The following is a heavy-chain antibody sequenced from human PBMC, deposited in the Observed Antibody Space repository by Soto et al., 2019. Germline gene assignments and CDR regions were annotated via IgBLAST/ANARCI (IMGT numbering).Heavy chain of an antibody. V-gene: IGHV4-59*01. CDR1: GVSITNYY. CDR2: VYYSGTA. CDR3: AREDTRRFDP. D-gene: IGHD6-25*01. J-gene: IGHJ5*02. Sequence: SETLSLTCTVSGVSITNYYWSWIRQPPGKGLEWVGSVYYSGTASYNPALKSRVAMSVDTSKTQISLKLSSVTDADTAVCYCAREDTRRFDPWGQGTLVTVSS.